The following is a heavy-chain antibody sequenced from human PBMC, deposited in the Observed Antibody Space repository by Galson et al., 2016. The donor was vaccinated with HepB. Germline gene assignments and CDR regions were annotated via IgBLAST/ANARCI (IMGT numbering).Heavy chain of an antibody. J-gene: IGHJ4*02. D-gene: IGHD5-18*01. Sequence: SLRLSCAASGFPLSSFWMNWVRQAPGKGLQWVANVKQDGSEKYYAESVKGRFTISRDNARNSMFLQMNSLRHDDTAVYYCGRGQWIPARRAAYFDYWGQRVLVTVSS. CDR3: GRGQWIPARRAAYFDY. V-gene: IGHV3-7*04. CDR1: GFPLSSFW. CDR2: VKQDGSEK.